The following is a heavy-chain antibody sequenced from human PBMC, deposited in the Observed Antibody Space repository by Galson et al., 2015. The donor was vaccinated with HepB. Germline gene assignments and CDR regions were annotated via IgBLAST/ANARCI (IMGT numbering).Heavy chain of an antibody. CDR2: ISGSGGST. Sequence: SLRLSCAASGFTFSSYAMSWVRQAPGKGLEWVSAISGSGGSTYYADSVKGRFTISRDNSKNTLYLQMNSLRAEDTAVYYCAKLIGSSLLITLTEDYWGQETLVTVSS. CDR1: GFTFSSYA. CDR3: AKLIGSSLLITLTEDY. V-gene: IGHV3-23*01. D-gene: IGHD2-2*01. J-gene: IGHJ4*02.